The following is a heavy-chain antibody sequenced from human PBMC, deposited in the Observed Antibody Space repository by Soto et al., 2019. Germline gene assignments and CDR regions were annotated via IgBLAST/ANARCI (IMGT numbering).Heavy chain of an antibody. CDR2: IKSKTDGGTT. CDR1: GLTLCNSW. Sequence: VGALTISGAASGLTLCNSWWRWVRQAPGKGLEWVGRIKSKTDGGTTDYAAPVKGRFTISRDDSKNTLYLQMNSLKTEDTAVYYCTPDYWGQGTLVTVSS. J-gene: IGHJ4*02. CDR3: TPDY. V-gene: IGHV3-15*01.